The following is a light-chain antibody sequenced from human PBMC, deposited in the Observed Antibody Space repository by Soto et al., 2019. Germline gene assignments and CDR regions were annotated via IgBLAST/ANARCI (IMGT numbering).Light chain of an antibody. Sequence: AIQMTQPPSSPSASVGDRVTMTCRASQGIRNDLGWYQQKPGKAPKLLIYAASSLQSGVPSRFSGSGSGTDFTLTISSLQPEDFATYYCLQEYNYPYTFGQGTKLEIK. CDR1: QGIRND. CDR2: AAS. J-gene: IGKJ2*01. V-gene: IGKV1-6*01. CDR3: LQEYNYPYT.